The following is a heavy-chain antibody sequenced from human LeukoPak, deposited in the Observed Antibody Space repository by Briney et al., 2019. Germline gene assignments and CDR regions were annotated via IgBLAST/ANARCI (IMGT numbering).Heavy chain of an antibody. CDR1: GYTFTGYY. CDR3: ARHSPRGANYYYGMDV. Sequence: ASVKVSCKASGYTFTGYYMHWVRQAPGQGLEWMGWINPNSGDTNYAQKFQGRVTMTRDTSISTAYMELSSATAADTAVYYCARHSPRGANYYYGMDVWGQGTTVTVSS. V-gene: IGHV1-2*02. CDR2: INPNSGDT. J-gene: IGHJ6*02. D-gene: IGHD3-16*01.